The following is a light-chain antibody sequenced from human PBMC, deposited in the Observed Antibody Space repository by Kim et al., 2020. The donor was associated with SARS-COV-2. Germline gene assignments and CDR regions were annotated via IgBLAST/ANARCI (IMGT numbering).Light chain of an antibody. V-gene: IGLV4-69*01. CDR3: QTWGTGIWV. CDR1: GRHSNYA. CDR2: LNSDGSH. J-gene: IGLJ3*02. Sequence: ASVKLTCTQSGRHSNYAIAWHQQQPEKGPRFLMKLNSDGSHSKGDGIPDRFSGSSSGAEHYLTISSLQSEDEADYYCQTWGTGIWVFGGGTKLTVL.